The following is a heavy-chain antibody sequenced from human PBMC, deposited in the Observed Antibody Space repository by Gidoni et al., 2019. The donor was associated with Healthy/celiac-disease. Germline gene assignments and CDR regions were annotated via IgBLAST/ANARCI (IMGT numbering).Heavy chain of an antibody. Sequence: QVQLVQSGAEVKKPGSSGQVSCKASGGTFSSYAISWVRQAPGQGLEWRGWIIPIFGTANDAQKLQGRVTITADESTSTAYMELSSLRSEDTAVYYCARESGYCTGGVCYDYWGQGTLVTVSS. CDR3: ARESGYCTGGVCYDY. J-gene: IGHJ4*02. CDR2: IIPIFGTA. CDR1: GGTFSSYA. V-gene: IGHV1-69*01. D-gene: IGHD2-8*02.